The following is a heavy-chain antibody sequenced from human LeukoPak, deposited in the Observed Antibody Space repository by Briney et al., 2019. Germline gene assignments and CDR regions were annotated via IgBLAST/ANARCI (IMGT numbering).Heavy chain of an antibody. V-gene: IGHV1-2*02. CDR3: ARGYYDSSGYYNDAFDI. Sequence: GASVKVSCKASGYTFTVYYMHWVRQAPGQGLAWMGWINPNSGGTNYAQKFQGRVTMTRDTSISTAYMELSRLRSDDTAVYYCARGYYDSSGYYNDAFDIWGQGTMVTVSS. J-gene: IGHJ3*02. CDR2: INPNSGGT. D-gene: IGHD3-22*01. CDR1: GYTFTVYY.